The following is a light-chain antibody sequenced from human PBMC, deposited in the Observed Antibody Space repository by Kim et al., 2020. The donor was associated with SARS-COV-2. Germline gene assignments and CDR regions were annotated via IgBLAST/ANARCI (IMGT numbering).Light chain of an antibody. Sequence: PGKTARIPCGRNNNGSKSVHWYQQTPGQAPVLVIYYDSDRPSGIPERFSGSNSGNTATLTISRVEAGDEADYYCQVWDSSSDHRGVFGGGTQLTVL. CDR3: QVWDSSSDHRGV. CDR2: YDS. CDR1: NNGSKS. J-gene: IGLJ3*02. V-gene: IGLV3-21*04.